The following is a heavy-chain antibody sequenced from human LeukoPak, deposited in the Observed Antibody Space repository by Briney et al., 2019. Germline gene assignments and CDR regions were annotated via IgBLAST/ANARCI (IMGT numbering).Heavy chain of an antibody. J-gene: IGHJ4*02. CDR1: GLTFSDYY. D-gene: IGHD5/OR15-5a*01. CDR2: ISSSGSSE. CDR3: ANSVYDEFGVFDY. Sequence: GGSLRLSCAASGLTFSDYYMSWIRQAPGKGLEWVSYISSSGSSEYYADSVKGRFTISRDNTKNSLYLQMNSLRAEDTAVYFCANSVYDEFGVFDYWGQGTVVTVSS. V-gene: IGHV3-11*01.